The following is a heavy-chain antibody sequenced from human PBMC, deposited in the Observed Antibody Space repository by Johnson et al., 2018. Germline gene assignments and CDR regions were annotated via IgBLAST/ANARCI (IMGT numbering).Heavy chain of an antibody. Sequence: QVQLQESGPGLVKPSETLSLTCTVSGGSISSSYYYWGWIRQPPGKGLEWIGSIYYTGSTNYNPSLKSRITISVDTSRNQFSLKLNSVTAADTAVYYCARLSHYYYNYAMDVWGQGTTVTVSS. CDR1: GGSISSSYYY. V-gene: IGHV4-39*01. CDR3: ARLSHYYYNYAMDV. J-gene: IGHJ6*02. CDR2: IYYTGST.